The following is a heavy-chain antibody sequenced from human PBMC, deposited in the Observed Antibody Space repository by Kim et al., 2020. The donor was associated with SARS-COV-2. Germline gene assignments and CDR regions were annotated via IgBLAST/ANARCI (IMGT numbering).Heavy chain of an antibody. J-gene: IGHJ4*02. Sequence: NPSLKSRVTISVDTSKNQFSLKLSSVTAADTAVYYCARAAGGSYYAYFDYWGQGTLVTVSS. D-gene: IGHD1-26*01. V-gene: IGHV4-34*01. CDR3: ARAAGGSYYAYFDY.